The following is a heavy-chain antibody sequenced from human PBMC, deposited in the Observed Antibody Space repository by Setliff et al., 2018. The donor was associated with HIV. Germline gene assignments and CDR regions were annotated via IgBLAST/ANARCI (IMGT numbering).Heavy chain of an antibody. CDR3: AIAPPDFVVVVAATPFDY. Sequence: SVKVSCKASGGRFSNYGISWVRQAPGQGLEWMGGIIPIFGTTNYAQMFQGRVTMTEDTSTDTAYMELSSLRFEDTAVYYCAIAPPDFVVVVAATPFDYWGQGTLVTVSS. CDR2: IIPIFGTT. J-gene: IGHJ4*02. D-gene: IGHD2-15*01. CDR1: GGRFSNYG. V-gene: IGHV1-69*06.